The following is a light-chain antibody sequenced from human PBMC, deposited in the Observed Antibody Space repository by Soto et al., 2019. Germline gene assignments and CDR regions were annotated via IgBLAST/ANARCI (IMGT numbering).Light chain of an antibody. CDR2: EVS. V-gene: IGLV2-14*01. J-gene: IGLJ1*01. Sequence: QSVLTQPASVSGSPGQSITISCTGTSSDVGGYDYVSWFQQHPGKAPKLMIYEVSDRPSSVSNRFSGSKSGNTASLTISGLQAEDEADYYCSSYTRSSTSYVFGIGTKLTVL. CDR1: SSDVGGYDY. CDR3: SSYTRSSTSYV.